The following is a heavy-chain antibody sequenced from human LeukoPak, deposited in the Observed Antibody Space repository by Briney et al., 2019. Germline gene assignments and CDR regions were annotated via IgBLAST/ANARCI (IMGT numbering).Heavy chain of an antibody. CDR2: TYSRSKWYN. Sequence: SQTLSLTCAISGDSVSSNSAAWNWIRQSPSRGLEWLGRTYSRSKWYNDYAVSVKSRITISPDTSKNQFSLKLSSVTVADTAVYYCARDLRFVRYFDWLDAWGQGTLVTVSS. V-gene: IGHV6-1*01. D-gene: IGHD3-9*01. J-gene: IGHJ5*02. CDR3: ARDLRFVRYFDWLDA. CDR1: GDSVSSNSAA.